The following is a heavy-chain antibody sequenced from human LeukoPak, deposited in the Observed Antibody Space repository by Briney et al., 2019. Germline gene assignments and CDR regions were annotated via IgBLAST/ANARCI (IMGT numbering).Heavy chain of an antibody. CDR3: ARDAGWRLLDY. V-gene: IGHV3-21*01. D-gene: IGHD6-25*01. Sequence: GGSLRLSCAASGFTFSTYAMNWVRQAPGRGLQRVSSIDPSGYTIFYADSVKGRFTISRDNAKNSLYLQMNNLRVEDTAVYYCARDAGWRLLDYWGRGTQVTVSS. J-gene: IGHJ4*02. CDR1: GFTFSTYA. CDR2: IDPSGYTI.